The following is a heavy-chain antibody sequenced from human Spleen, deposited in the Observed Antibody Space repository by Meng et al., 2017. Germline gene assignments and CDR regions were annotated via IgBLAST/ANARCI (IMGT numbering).Heavy chain of an antibody. V-gene: IGHV1-2*06. D-gene: IGHD4-23*01. CDR2: INPNNGDT. CDR1: GYTFTGYY. CDR3: ARDENISLGKLFGDY. J-gene: IGHJ4*02. Sequence: QVQLVQSGAEVKKPGASVKVSCKASGYTFTGYYMHWVRQAPGQGLEWMGHINPNNGDTLYAQKFQGRVSMTSDTSISTVYVELSGLRSDDTAVYYCARDENISLGKLFGDYWGQGTLVTVSS.